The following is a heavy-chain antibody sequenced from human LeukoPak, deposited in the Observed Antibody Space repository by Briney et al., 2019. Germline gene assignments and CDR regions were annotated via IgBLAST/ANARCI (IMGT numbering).Heavy chain of an antibody. Sequence: GGSLRLSCAASGFTFNIYSMNWVRQAPGKGLEWVSSISSSSSYIYYADSVKGRFTISRDNAKNSLYLQMNSLRAEDTAVYYCARDLYYYDSSGYYYYYYMDVWGKGTTVTISS. D-gene: IGHD3-22*01. CDR3: ARDLYYYDSSGYYYYYYMDV. J-gene: IGHJ6*03. V-gene: IGHV3-21*01. CDR1: GFTFNIYS. CDR2: ISSSSSYI.